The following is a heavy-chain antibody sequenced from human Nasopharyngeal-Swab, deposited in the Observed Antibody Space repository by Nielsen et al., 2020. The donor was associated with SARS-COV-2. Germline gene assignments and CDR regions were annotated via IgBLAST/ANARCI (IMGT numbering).Heavy chain of an antibody. CDR1: GFTFGDYA. CDR2: ISSSSSYI. D-gene: IGHD3-10*01. CDR3: ARDLDGSGDY. Sequence: GGSLRLSCTASGFTFGDYAMSWFRQAPGKGLEWVSSISSSSSYIYYADSVKGRFTISRDNAKNSLYLQMNSLRAEDTAVYYCARDLDGSGDYWGQGTLVTVSS. V-gene: IGHV3-21*01. J-gene: IGHJ4*02.